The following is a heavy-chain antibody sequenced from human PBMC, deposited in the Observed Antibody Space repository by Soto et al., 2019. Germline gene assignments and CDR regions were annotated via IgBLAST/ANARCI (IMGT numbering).Heavy chain of an antibody. V-gene: IGHV4-30-4*01. Sequence: PSETLSLTCTVSGGSISSGDYYWSWIRQPPGKGLEWIGYIYYSGSTYYNPSLKSRVTISVDTSKNQFSLKLSSVTAADTAVYYCARGSRYVDLDYWGQGTLVTVSS. D-gene: IGHD2-15*01. CDR3: ARGSRYVDLDY. J-gene: IGHJ4*02. CDR2: IYYSGST. CDR1: GGSISSGDYY.